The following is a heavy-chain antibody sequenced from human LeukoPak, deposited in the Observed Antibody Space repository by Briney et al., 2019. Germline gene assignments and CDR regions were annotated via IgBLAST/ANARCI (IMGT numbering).Heavy chain of an antibody. CDR2: INQDGSEK. CDR3: ARESSSGYGHLFRY. V-gene: IGHV3-7*01. J-gene: IGHJ4*02. D-gene: IGHD3-22*01. CDR1: GFTFSTYW. Sequence: GGSLRLSCAASGFTFSTYWMTWVRQAPGKGLECVADINQDGSEKYFVDSVKGRFTISRDNANNSLYLQMNSLRAEDTAVYYCARESSSGYGHLFRYWGQGTLVIVSS.